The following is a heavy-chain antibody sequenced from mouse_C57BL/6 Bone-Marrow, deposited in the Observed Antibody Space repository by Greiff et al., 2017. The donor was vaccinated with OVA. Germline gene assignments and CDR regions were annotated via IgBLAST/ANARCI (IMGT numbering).Heavy chain of an antibody. J-gene: IGHJ3*01. CDR1: GFTFSSYG. Sequence: DVMLVESGGDLVKPGGSLKLSCAASGFTFSSYGMSWVRQTPDKRLEWVATISSGGSYTYYPDSVKGRFTISRYNAKNTLYLQMSSLKSEDTAMYYFARHWGWLLLRFAYWYQGTLVTVSA. V-gene: IGHV5-6*02. CDR2: ISSGGSYT. D-gene: IGHD2-3*01. CDR3: ARHWGWLLLRFAY.